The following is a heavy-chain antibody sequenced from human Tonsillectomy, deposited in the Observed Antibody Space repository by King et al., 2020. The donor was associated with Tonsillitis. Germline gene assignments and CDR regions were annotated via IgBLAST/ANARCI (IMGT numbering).Heavy chain of an antibody. CDR3: ARVSTVGYTYSHYFDY. V-gene: IGHV1-46*01. J-gene: IGHJ4*02. CDR2: INPSGGST. D-gene: IGHD5-18*01. Sequence: QLVQSGAEVKKPGASVKVSCKASGYTLTSHYMHWVRQAPGQGLEWMGIINPSGGSTNYAQTFQGRVTMTRDTSTSTVYMELSSLSSEDTAVYYCARVSTVGYTYSHYFDYWGQGTLVTVSS. CDR1: GYTLTSHY.